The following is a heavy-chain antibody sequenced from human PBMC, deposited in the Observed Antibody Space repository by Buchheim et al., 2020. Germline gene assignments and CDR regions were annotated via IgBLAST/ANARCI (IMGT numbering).Heavy chain of an antibody. CDR1: GGSFSGYY. CDR3: AREAQLNIAARRGIDY. D-gene: IGHD6-6*01. V-gene: IGHV4-34*01. Sequence: QVQLQQWGAGLLKPSETLSLTWAVYGGSFSGYYWSWIRQPPGKGLEWIGEINHSGSTNYNPSLKSRVTISVDTSMNQFSLKLSSVTAADTAVYYCAREAQLNIAARRGIDYWGQGTL. CDR2: INHSGST. J-gene: IGHJ4*02.